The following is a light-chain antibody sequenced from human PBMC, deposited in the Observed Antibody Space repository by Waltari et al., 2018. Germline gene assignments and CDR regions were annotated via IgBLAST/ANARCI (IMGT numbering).Light chain of an antibody. CDR1: QSIGRD. Sequence: EILMTQSPATLSVSPGERATLSCRASQSIGRDLAWYQQRPGQAPRLLIYSATVGATGVPARFSASGSGTEFTLTISSLQSEDVAVYYCQHFNNWPPWAFGQGTKVEIK. CDR3: QHFNNWPPWA. CDR2: SAT. J-gene: IGKJ1*01. V-gene: IGKV3-15*01.